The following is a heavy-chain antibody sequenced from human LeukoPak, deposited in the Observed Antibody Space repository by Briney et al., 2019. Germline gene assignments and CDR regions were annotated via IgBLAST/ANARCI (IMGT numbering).Heavy chain of an antibody. Sequence: PGGSLRLSCAASGFTFSSYSMNWVRQAPGKGLEWVSSISSSSSYIYYADSVKGRFTISRDNAKNSLYLQMNSLRAEDTAVYYCARDLDTMVRGDYYWGQGTLVTVSS. V-gene: IGHV3-21*04. CDR2: ISSSSSYI. D-gene: IGHD3-10*01. CDR3: ARDLDTMVRGDYY. CDR1: GFTFSSYS. J-gene: IGHJ4*02.